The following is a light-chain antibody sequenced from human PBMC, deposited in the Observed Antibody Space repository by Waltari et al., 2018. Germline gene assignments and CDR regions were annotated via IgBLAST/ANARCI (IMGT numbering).Light chain of an antibody. CDR3: QAYDRSLSGSV. J-gene: IGLJ2*01. V-gene: IGLV1-40*01. CDR1: SSNTGARYD. Sequence: QSVLTQPPSVSGAPGQRVTSSCPGSSSNTGARYDVNRYQQLPGTAPNVLIYGNSNRLSGVPDRFSGSKSGASASLAISGLQAEVEAEYYCQAYDRSLSGSVFGGGTKLTVL. CDR2: GNS.